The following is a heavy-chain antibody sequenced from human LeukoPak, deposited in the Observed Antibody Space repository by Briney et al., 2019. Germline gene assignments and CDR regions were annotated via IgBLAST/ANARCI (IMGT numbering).Heavy chain of an antibody. D-gene: IGHD4-17*01. Sequence: ASVKVSCKASGYTFTSYYMHWLRQAPGQGLERMGVINPSGGSTSYAQKFQGRVTMTRDTSTSTVYMELSSLRSEDTAVYYCARDYGDYVYDYWGQGTLVTVSS. CDR3: ARDYGDYVYDY. CDR1: GYTFTSYY. J-gene: IGHJ4*02. V-gene: IGHV1-46*01. CDR2: INPSGGST.